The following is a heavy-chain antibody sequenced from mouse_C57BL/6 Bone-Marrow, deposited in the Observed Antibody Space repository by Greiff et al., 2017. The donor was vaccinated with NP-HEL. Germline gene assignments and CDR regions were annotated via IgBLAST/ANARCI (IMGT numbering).Heavy chain of an antibody. CDR3: ARELTEFAY. CDR1: GYTFTSYW. Sequence: QVQLQQPGAELVKPGASVKLSCKASGYTFTSYWMQWVKQRPGQGLEWIGEIDPSDSYTNYNQKFKGKATLTVDTSSSTAYMQLSSLTSEDSAVYYCARELTEFAYWGQGTLVTGSA. CDR2: IDPSDSYT. J-gene: IGHJ3*01. D-gene: IGHD1-1*01. V-gene: IGHV1-50*01.